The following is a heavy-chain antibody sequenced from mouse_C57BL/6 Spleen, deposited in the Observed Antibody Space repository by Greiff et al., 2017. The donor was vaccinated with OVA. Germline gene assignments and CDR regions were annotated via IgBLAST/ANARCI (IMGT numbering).Heavy chain of an antibody. CDR3: AGSNLYAMDY. D-gene: IGHD2-5*01. CDR1: GYSITSGYY. V-gene: IGHV3-6*01. Sequence: EVQLQESGPGLVKPSQSLSLTCSVTGYSITSGYYWNWIRQFPGNKLEWMGYISYDGSNNYNPSLKNRISITRDTSKNQFFLKLNSVTTEDTATYYCAGSNLYAMDYWGQGTSVTVSS. J-gene: IGHJ4*01. CDR2: ISYDGSN.